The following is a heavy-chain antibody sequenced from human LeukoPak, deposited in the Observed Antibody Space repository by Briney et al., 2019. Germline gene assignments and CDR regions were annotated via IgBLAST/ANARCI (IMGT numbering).Heavy chain of an antibody. D-gene: IGHD2-2*01. J-gene: IGHJ5*02. CDR1: GGSFSGYY. CDR3: ARVTKRKGYCSSTSCHGGWFGP. CDR2: INHSGST. V-gene: IGHV4-34*01. Sequence: PSETLSLTCAVYGGSFSGYYWSWIRQPPGKGLEWIGEINHSGSTNYNPSLKSRVTISVDTSKNQFSLKLSSVTAADTAVYYCARVTKRKGYCSSTSCHGGWFGPWGQGTLVTVSS.